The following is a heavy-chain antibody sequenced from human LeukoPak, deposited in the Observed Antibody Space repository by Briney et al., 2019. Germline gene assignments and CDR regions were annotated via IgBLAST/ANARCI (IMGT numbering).Heavy chain of an antibody. Sequence: SVKVSCKASGGTFSSYTISWVRQAPGQGLEWMGRIIPILGIANYAQKFQGRVTITADKSTSTAYMELSSLRSEDTAVYYCAGSWGGYCSGTSCYTTVPIDYWGQGTLVTVSS. CDR1: GGTFSSYT. D-gene: IGHD2-2*02. CDR3: AGSWGGYCSGTSCYTTVPIDY. V-gene: IGHV1-69*02. J-gene: IGHJ4*02. CDR2: IIPILGIA.